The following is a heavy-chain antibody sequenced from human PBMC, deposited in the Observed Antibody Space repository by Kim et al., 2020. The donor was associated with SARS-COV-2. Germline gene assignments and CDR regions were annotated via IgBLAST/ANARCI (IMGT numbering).Heavy chain of an antibody. D-gene: IGHD6-19*01. CDR3: ARPPDINGWPFDY. J-gene: IGHJ4*02. V-gene: IGHV4-59*08. CDR1: GASVSDDY. Sequence: SETLSLTCTISGASVSDDYWTWIRQPPGKGLEWIGYFSYNKRTSYNPSLKSRVSMSLDTSRNQFSLKLNSVTAADTAVYYCARPPDINGWPFDYWAQGT. CDR2: FSYNKRT.